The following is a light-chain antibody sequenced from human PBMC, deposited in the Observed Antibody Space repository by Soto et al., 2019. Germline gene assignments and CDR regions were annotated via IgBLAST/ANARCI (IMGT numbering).Light chain of an antibody. J-gene: IGKJ1*01. CDR3: QHYNSYSEA. V-gene: IGKV1-5*03. CDR1: QDIVSD. Sequence: DIQMTQCPSSLSASIGYRVTITCRSSQDIVSDLAWYQQKPGKAPKLLIYKASTLKSGVPSRFSGSGSGTEFTLTISSLQPDDFATYYCQHYNSYSEAFGQGTKVDI. CDR2: KAS.